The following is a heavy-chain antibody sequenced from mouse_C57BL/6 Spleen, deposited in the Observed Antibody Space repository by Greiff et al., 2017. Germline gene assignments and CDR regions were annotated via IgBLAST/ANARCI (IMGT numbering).Heavy chain of an antibody. CDR3: ARARGAMDY. Sequence: EVKLLESGPGLVKPSQSLSLTCSVTGYSITSGYYWNWIRQFPGNKPEWMGYTRYDGSTNYNPSLKNPISITRDTSKNQSFLKLNSVTTEDTATYSCARARGAMDYWGQGTSVTVSS. CDR2: TRYDGST. J-gene: IGHJ4*01. V-gene: IGHV3-6*01. CDR1: GYSITSGYY.